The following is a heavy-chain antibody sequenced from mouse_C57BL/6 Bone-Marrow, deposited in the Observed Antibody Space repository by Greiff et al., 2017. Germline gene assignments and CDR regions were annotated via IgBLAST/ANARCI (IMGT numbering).Heavy chain of an antibody. Sequence: QVQLQQPGAELVRPGTSVKLSCKASGYTFTSYWMHWVKQRPGQGLEWIGVIDPSDSYTNYNQKFKGKATLTVDTYSRTAYMQLSSLTSADTAGYYCARLRYAMDYWCQGTSVTVSS. J-gene: IGHJ4*01. D-gene: IGHD1-1*01. CDR2: IDPSDSYT. V-gene: IGHV1-59*01. CDR3: ARLRYAMDY. CDR1: GYTFTSYW.